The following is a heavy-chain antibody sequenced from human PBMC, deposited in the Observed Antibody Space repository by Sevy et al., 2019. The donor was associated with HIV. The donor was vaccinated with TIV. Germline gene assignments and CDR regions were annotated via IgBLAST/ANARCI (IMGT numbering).Heavy chain of an antibody. CDR1: GGSISSGGYY. D-gene: IGHD2-2*01. V-gene: IGHV4-31*03. J-gene: IGHJ6*03. Sequence: SETLSLTSTVSGGSISSGGYYWSWIRQHPGKGLEWIGYIYYSGSTYYNPSLKSRVTISVDTSKNQFSLKLSSVTAADTAVYYCARGRTSVPYYYMDVWGKGTTVTVSS. CDR3: ARGRTSVPYYYMDV. CDR2: IYYSGST.